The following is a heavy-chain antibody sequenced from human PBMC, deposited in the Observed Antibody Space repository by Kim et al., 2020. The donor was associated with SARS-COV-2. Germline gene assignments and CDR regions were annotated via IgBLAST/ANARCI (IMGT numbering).Heavy chain of an antibody. D-gene: IGHD6-19*01. Sequence: ESVKGLFPISRDNSKNTLYLQMNSLRAEDTSVYYCAKDMGQWLEGAAFEIWGQGTMVTVSS. CDR3: AKDMGQWLEGAAFEI. J-gene: IGHJ3*02. V-gene: IGHV3-30*02.